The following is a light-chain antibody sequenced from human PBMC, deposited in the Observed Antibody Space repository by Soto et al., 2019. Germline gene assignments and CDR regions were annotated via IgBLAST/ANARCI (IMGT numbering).Light chain of an antibody. CDR3: VTWDSSRSAWV. J-gene: IGLJ3*02. CDR1: SSNIGNNY. CDR2: ENN. V-gene: IGLV1-51*02. Sequence: QSVLTQPPSVSAAPGQKVTISCSGSSSNIGNNYVSWYQQLPGTAPKLLIYENNNRPSAIPDRFSGSKSGTSATLCSTGRQTGDEADYYCVTWDSSRSAWVFGGGTKLTV.